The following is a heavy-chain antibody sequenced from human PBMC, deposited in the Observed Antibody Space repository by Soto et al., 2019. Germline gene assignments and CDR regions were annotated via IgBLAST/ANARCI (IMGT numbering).Heavy chain of an antibody. J-gene: IGHJ5*02. Sequence: PGGSLRLSCAASGFTFSNAWMSWVRQAPGKGLEWVGRIKSKADGGTTDYAAPVKGRFTISRDDSKNTLYLQMNSLKTEDTAVYYCTTDRAKRITIFGVANWFDPWGQGTLVTVSS. V-gene: IGHV3-15*01. D-gene: IGHD3-3*01. CDR3: TTDRAKRITIFGVANWFDP. CDR1: GFTFSNAW. CDR2: IKSKADGGTT.